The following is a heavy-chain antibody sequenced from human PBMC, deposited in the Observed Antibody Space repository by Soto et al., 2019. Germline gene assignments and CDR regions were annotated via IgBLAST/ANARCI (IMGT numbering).Heavy chain of an antibody. V-gene: IGHV1-58*01. D-gene: IGHD1-26*01. CDR1: GFTFTNSA. Sequence: QMQLVQSGPEVKKPGTSVKVSCKASGFTFTNSAVQWVRQARGQRLEWMGWIVVGSGDTKYGQKFQERVTFTRDMSISTAYMVLSSLRSEDTAVYYWAAEVGYLWGQGTLVTVSS. J-gene: IGHJ5*02. CDR3: AAEVGYL. CDR2: IVVGSGDT.